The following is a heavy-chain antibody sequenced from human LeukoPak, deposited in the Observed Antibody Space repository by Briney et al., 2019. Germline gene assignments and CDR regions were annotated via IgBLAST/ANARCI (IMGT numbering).Heavy chain of an antibody. D-gene: IGHD4-17*01. J-gene: IGHJ4*02. V-gene: IGHV4-38-2*01. Sequence: PSETLSLTCDVSGYSISSVYYWGWIRQPPGKGLEWIGSIYHSGSTHYNPALKSRVTISVDTSKNQFSLNLSSVTAADTAVYYCARKGDYDGYAFDYWGQGTLVTVSS. CDR2: IYHSGST. CDR1: GYSISSVYY. CDR3: ARKGDYDGYAFDY.